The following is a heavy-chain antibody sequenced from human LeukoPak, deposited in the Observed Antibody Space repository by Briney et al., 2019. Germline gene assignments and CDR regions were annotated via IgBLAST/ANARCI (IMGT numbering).Heavy chain of an antibody. CDR2: IKQDGSEK. CDR1: GFTFSSYW. J-gene: IGHJ4*02. D-gene: IGHD3-10*01. Sequence: GGSLRLSCAASGFTFSSYWMSWVRQAPGKGLEWVANIKQDGSEKYYVDSVKGRFTISRDNAKNSLYLQMNSLRAEDTALYYCARTTMVRGVITNFDYWGQGTLVTVSS. V-gene: IGHV3-7*03. CDR3: ARTTMVRGVITNFDY.